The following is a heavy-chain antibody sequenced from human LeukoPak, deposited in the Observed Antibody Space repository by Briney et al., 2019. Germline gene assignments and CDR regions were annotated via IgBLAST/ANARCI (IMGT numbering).Heavy chain of an antibody. CDR2: IYWDDDK. CDR1: GFSLSTSGVG. J-gene: IGHJ5*02. Sequence: SGPTLVKPTQTLTLTCTFSGFSLSTSGVGVGWIRQPPGKALEWLALIYWDDDKRYSPSLKSRLTITKDTSKNQVVLTMTNMDPVDTATYYCAHTPGSGSSRVWFDPWGQGALVTVSS. V-gene: IGHV2-5*02. D-gene: IGHD6-6*01. CDR3: AHTPGSGSSRVWFDP.